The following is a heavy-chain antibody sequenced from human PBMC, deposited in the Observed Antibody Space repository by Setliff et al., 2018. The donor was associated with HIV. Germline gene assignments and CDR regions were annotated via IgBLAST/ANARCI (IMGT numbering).Heavy chain of an antibody. J-gene: IGHJ5*02. CDR2: IYTSGST. Sequence: PSETLSLTCTVSGGSISSGGYYWSWIRQHPGKGLEWIGHIYTSGSTNYNPSLKSRVTISVDTSKNQFSLKLSSVTAADTAVYYCVRAGYCNSATCYFSGWFDPWGPGMLVTVSS. V-gene: IGHV4-61*09. D-gene: IGHD2-2*01. CDR3: VRAGYCNSATCYFSGWFDP. CDR1: GGSISSGGYY.